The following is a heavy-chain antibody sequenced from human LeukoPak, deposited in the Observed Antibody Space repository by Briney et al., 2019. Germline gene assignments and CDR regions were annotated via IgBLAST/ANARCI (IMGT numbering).Heavy chain of an antibody. Sequence: SETLSLTCTVSGGSISSYYWSWIRQPPGKGLEWIGYIYYSESTNYKPSVKSRVTISVDTSKNQFSLKLSSVTAADTAVYYCARGGYYGSGNDFRFDPWGQGTLVTVSS. D-gene: IGHD3-10*01. V-gene: IGHV4-59*01. CDR3: ARGGYYGSGNDFRFDP. CDR1: GGSISSYY. J-gene: IGHJ5*02. CDR2: IYYSEST.